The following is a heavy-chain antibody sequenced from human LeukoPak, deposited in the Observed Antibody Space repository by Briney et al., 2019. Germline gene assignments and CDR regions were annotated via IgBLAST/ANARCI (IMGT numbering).Heavy chain of an antibody. Sequence: GGSLRLSCAASGFTFSSYEINWVRQAPQKGLEWVSYISSSGSTIYYADSVKGRFTISRDNAKNSLNLQMNSLRAEDTAVYYCARAHYDFWSGYYTDYYYYMDVWGKGTTVTVSS. CDR2: ISSSGSTI. CDR1: GFTFSSYE. D-gene: IGHD3-3*01. CDR3: ARAHYDFWSGYYTDYYYYMDV. J-gene: IGHJ6*03. V-gene: IGHV3-48*03.